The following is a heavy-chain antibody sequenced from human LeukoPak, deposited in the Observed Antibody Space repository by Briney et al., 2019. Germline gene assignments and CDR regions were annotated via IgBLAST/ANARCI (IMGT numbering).Heavy chain of an antibody. CDR3: VKDSRSYDFWSGYFDF. D-gene: IGHD3-3*01. CDR1: GFTFSNAW. J-gene: IGHJ4*02. CDR2: IKSKTDGGTT. V-gene: IGHV3-15*05. Sequence: PGGSLRLSCAASGFTFSNAWMSWVRQAPGKGLEWVGRIKSKTDGGTTDYAAPVKGRFTISRDDSKNTLYLQMNSLRTEDTAFYYCVKDSRSYDFWSGYFDFWGQGTLVTVSS.